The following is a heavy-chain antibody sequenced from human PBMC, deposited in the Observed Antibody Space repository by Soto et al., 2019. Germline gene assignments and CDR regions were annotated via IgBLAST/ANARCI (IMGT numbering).Heavy chain of an antibody. CDR2: IYYSGST. CDR3: ARLAFRYDSSGYYPNWFDP. D-gene: IGHD3-22*01. CDR1: GGSISSSSYY. V-gene: IGHV4-39*01. J-gene: IGHJ5*02. Sequence: QLQLQESGPGLVKPSETLSLTCTVSGGSISSSSYYWGWIRQPPGKGLEWSGSIYYSGSTYYNPSLKSRVTISVDTSKNQFSLKLSSVTAADTAVHYCARLAFRYDSSGYYPNWFDPWGQGTLVTVSS.